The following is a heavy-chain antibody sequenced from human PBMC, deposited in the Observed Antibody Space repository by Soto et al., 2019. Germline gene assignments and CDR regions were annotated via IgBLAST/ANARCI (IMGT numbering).Heavy chain of an antibody. CDR3: ASDPPRRTGSSGVAGPEYYYGMDV. Sequence: QVQLVQSGAEVKKPGSSVKVSCKASGGTFSSYTISWVRQAPGQGLEWMGRIIPILGIANYAQKFQGRVTIAAANSTSTAYVEMSSLRAEDTVVYYCASDPPRRTGSSGVAGPEYYYGMDVWGRGTTVTVSS. J-gene: IGHJ6*02. D-gene: IGHD3-22*01. V-gene: IGHV1-69*02. CDR1: GGTFSSYT. CDR2: IIPILGIA.